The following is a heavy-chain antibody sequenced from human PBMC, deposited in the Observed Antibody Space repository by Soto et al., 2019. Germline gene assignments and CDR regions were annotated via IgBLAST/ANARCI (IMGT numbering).Heavy chain of an antibody. CDR3: ARWDGDYVGFFDY. Sequence: GGSLRLSCAASGFTFSSYWMSWVRQAPGKGLEWVANIKQDGSEKYYVDSVKGRFTISRDNAKNSLYLQMNSLRAEDTAVYYCARWDGDYVGFFDYWGQGTLVTVSS. V-gene: IGHV3-7*01. D-gene: IGHD4-17*01. CDR1: GFTFSSYW. J-gene: IGHJ4*02. CDR2: IKQDGSEK.